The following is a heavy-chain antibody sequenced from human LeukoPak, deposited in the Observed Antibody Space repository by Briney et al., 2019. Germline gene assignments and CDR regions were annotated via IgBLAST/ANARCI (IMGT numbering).Heavy chain of an antibody. V-gene: IGHV3-48*03. Sequence: GGSLRLSCAASGFTFSSYEMNWVCQAPGKGLEWVSYISSSGSTIYYADSVKGRFTISRDNAKNSLYLQMNSLRAEDTAVYYCARDRYFDWLFDYWGQGTLVTVSS. CDR1: GFTFSSYE. D-gene: IGHD3-9*01. CDR3: ARDRYFDWLFDY. CDR2: ISSSGSTI. J-gene: IGHJ4*02.